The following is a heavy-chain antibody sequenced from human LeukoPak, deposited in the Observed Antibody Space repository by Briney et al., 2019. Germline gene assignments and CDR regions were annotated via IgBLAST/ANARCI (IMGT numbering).Heavy chain of an antibody. D-gene: IGHD3-16*01. J-gene: IGHJ6*03. V-gene: IGHV3-74*01. CDR3: VGDVGGGYYYMDV. CDR1: EFTFSSYW. Sequence: GSLRLSCADSEFTFSSYWMHWVRQAPGKGLVWVSHINGDGSSTSYADSVKGRFTISRDNAKNTLYLQMNSLRAEDTAIYYCVGDVGGGYYYMDVWGKGTTVTISS. CDR2: INGDGSST.